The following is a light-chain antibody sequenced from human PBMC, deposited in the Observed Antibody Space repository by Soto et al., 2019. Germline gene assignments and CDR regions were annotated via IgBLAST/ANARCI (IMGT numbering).Light chain of an antibody. J-gene: IGLJ1*01. Sequence: QSVLTQPPSASGSPGQSVTISCTGTSSDVGGYNYVSWYQQHPGKAPKLMIYEVSKRPSGVPDRFSGSKSGNTASLTVSGPQAEDEADYYCSSYAGSNNFDVFGTGTKATV. V-gene: IGLV2-8*01. CDR2: EVS. CDR1: SSDVGGYNY. CDR3: SSYAGSNNFDV.